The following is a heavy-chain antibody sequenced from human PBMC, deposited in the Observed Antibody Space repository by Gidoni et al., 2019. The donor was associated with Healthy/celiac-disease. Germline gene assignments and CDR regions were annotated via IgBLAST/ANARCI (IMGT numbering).Heavy chain of an antibody. V-gene: IGHV2-5*02. CDR2: IYWDDDK. D-gene: IGHD6-19*01. Sequence: QITLKESGPTLVKPTQTLTLTCTFSGFSLSTSGVGVGWIRQPPGKALEWLALIYWDDDKRYSPSLKSRLTITKDTSKNQVVLTMTNMDPVDTATYYCAHRRDMEAVAGGKYYFDYWGQGTLVTVSS. J-gene: IGHJ4*02. CDR1: GFSLSTSGVG. CDR3: AHRRDMEAVAGGKYYFDY.